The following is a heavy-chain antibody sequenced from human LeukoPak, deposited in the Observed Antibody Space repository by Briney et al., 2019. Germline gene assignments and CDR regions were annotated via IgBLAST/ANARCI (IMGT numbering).Heavy chain of an antibody. CDR1: GGSFSGYY. CDR2: INHSGST. J-gene: IGHJ1*01. Sequence: PSETLSLTCAVYGGSFSGYYWSWIRQPPGKGLEWIGEINHSGSTNYNPSLKSRVTISVDTSKNQFSLKLSSVTAADTAVYYCARGYSSGWYESYFQHWGQGTLVTVSS. D-gene: IGHD6-19*01. V-gene: IGHV4-34*01. CDR3: ARGYSSGWYESYFQH.